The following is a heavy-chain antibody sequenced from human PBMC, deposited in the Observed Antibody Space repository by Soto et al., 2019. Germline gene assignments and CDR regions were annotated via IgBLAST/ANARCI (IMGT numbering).Heavy chain of an antibody. D-gene: IGHD2-8*02. CDR3: ARRGILSWDYYYYYMDV. V-gene: IGHV4-59*08. CDR1: GGSISSYY. CDR2: IYYSGST. Sequence: SETLSLTCTVSGGSISSYYWSWIRQPPGKGLEWIGYIYYSGSTNYNPSLKSRVTISVDTSKNQFSLKLSSVTAADTAVYYCARRGILSWDYYYYYMDVWGKGTTVTVSS. J-gene: IGHJ6*03.